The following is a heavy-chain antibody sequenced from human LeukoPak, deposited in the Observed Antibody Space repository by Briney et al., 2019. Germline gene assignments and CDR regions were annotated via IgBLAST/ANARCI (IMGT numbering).Heavy chain of an antibody. CDR3: ARDVETSGWYGYSGY. CDR2: ISYDGSNT. V-gene: IGHV3-30-3*01. CDR1: GFTFSIYT. D-gene: IGHD6-19*01. Sequence: GGSLRLSCAASGFTFSIYTMNWLRQAPGKGLEWVAVISYDGSNTYSADSVKGRFTISRDNSKNTLFLQMNSLRAEDTAVYYCARDVETSGWYGYSGYWGQGSLVTVSS. J-gene: IGHJ4*02.